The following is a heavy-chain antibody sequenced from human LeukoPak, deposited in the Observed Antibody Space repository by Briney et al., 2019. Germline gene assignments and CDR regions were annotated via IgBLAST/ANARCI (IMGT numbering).Heavy chain of an antibody. CDR1: GYTFTSYG. V-gene: IGHV1-18*01. Sequence: ASVKVSCKASGYTFTSYGISWVRQAPGQGLEWMGWISAYNGNTNYAQKLQGRVTMTTDTSTSTAYMELRSLRSDDTAVYYCARDSRRLRYCSSTSCSHFDYWGQGTLVTVSS. CDR3: ARDSRRLRYCSSTSCSHFDY. CDR2: ISAYNGNT. J-gene: IGHJ4*02. D-gene: IGHD2-2*01.